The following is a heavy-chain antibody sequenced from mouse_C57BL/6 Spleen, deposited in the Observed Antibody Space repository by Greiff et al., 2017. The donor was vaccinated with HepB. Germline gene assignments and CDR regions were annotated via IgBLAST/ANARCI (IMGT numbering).Heavy chain of an antibody. V-gene: IGHV1-82*01. CDR1: GYAFSSSW. D-gene: IGHD1-1*01. CDR3: ARDYYGSRRGYFDV. J-gene: IGHJ1*03. Sequence: QVHVKQSGPELVKPGASVKISCKASGYAFSSSWMNWVKQRPGKGLEWIGRIYPGDGDTNYNGKFKGKATLTADKSSSTAYMQLSSLTSEDSAVYFCARDYYGSRRGYFDVWGTGTTVTVSS. CDR2: IYPGDGDT.